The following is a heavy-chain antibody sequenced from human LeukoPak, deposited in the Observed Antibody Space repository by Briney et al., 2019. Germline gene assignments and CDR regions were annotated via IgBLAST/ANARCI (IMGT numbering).Heavy chain of an antibody. CDR1: GGSISSSSYY. Sequence: SETLSLTCTVSGGSISSSSYYWGWIRQPPGKGLEWIGSIYYNGSTYYNPSLKGRVTISVDTSKNQFSLKLSSVTAADTAVYYCARAETTVTTVSFDYWGQGTLVTVSS. V-gene: IGHV4-39*07. J-gene: IGHJ4*02. CDR2: IYYNGST. CDR3: ARAETTVTTVSFDY. D-gene: IGHD4-17*01.